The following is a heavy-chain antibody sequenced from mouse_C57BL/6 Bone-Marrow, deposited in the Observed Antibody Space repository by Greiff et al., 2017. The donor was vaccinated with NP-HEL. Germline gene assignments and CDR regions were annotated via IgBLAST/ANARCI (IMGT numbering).Heavy chain of an antibody. CDR1: GFNIKDDY. CDR3: TTDSSGCYYAMDY. J-gene: IGHJ4*01. D-gene: IGHD3-2*02. Sequence: EVQLQQSGAELVRPGASVKLSCTASGFNIKDDYMHWVKQRPDQGLEWIGWIDPENGDTEYASKFQGKATITADTSSNTAYLQLSSLTSEDTAVYYCTTDSSGCYYAMDYWGQGTSVTVSS. CDR2: IDPENGDT. V-gene: IGHV14-4*01.